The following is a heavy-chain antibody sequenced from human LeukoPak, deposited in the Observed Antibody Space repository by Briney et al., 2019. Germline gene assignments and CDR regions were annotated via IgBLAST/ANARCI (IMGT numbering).Heavy chain of an antibody. CDR1: GYTFTGYY. V-gene: IGHV1-2*06. D-gene: IGHD2-21*02. CDR3: ARDRRRYCGGDCPVDY. CDR2: INPNSGGT. Sequence: ASVKVSCKASGYTFTGYYMHWVRQAPGQELEWMGRINPNSGGTNYAQKFQGRVTMTRDTSISTAYMELSRLRSDDTAVYYCARDRRRYCGGDCPVDYWGQGTLVTVSS. J-gene: IGHJ4*02.